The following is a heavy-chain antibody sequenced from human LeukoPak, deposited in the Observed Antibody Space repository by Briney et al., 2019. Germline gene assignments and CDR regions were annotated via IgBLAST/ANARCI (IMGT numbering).Heavy chain of an antibody. Sequence: ASVKVSCKVSGYTLTELSMHWVRQAPGKGLEWMGGFDPEDGETIYAQKFQGRVTMTEDTSTDTAYMELSSLRSEDTAVYYCATGLRPYSSGWLYYGMDVWGQGTTVIVSS. CDR3: ATGLRPYSSGWLYYGMDV. V-gene: IGHV1-24*01. CDR1: GYTLTELS. J-gene: IGHJ6*02. CDR2: FDPEDGET. D-gene: IGHD6-19*01.